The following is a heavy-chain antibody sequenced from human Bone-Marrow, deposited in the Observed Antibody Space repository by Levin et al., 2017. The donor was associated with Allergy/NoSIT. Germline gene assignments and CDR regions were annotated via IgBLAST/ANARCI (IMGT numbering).Heavy chain of an antibody. J-gene: IGHJ4*02. D-gene: IGHD3-9*01. Sequence: SETLSLTCTVSGGSVSNNYWSWIRQPPGKGLEWIGYIYYHGTTKYNPSLKSRVTISVDTSKNQFSLKLNSVTAEDTAVYYCARSTLTGYYTDYYFGYWGQGTLVTVSS. CDR3: ARSTLTGYYTDYYFGY. CDR1: GGSVSNNY. CDR2: IYYHGTT. V-gene: IGHV4-59*02.